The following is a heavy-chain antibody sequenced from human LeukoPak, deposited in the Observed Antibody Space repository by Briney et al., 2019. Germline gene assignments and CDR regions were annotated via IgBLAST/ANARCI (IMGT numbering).Heavy chain of an antibody. V-gene: IGHV4-59*12. CDR1: GGSISSYY. Sequence: SETLSLTCIVSGGSISSYYWSWIRPPPGKGLEWIGHIYYSGSTNYNPSLKSRVTISVDTSKNQCSRKLSSVTAADTAVYNCAGGTVVTSPLDYWGQGTLVTVSS. D-gene: IGHD4-23*01. CDR3: AGGTVVTSPLDY. J-gene: IGHJ4*02. CDR2: IYYSGST.